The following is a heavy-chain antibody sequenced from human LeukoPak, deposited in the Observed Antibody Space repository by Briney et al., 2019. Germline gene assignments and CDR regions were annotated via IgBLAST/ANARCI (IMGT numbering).Heavy chain of an antibody. CDR1: GGSISSYY. CDR2: IYYSGST. J-gene: IGHJ5*02. D-gene: IGHD2-2*01. Sequence: PSETLSLTCTVSGGSISSYYWSWIRQPPGKGLEWIGYIYYSGSTNYNPSLKSRVTISVDTSKNQFSLKLSSVTAADTAVYYCARETVPAATTNWFDPWGQGTLVTVSS. CDR3: ARETVPAATTNWFDP. V-gene: IGHV4-59*01.